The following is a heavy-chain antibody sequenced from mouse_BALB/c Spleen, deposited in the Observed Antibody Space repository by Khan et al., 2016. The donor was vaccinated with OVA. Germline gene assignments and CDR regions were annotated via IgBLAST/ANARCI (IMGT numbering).Heavy chain of an antibody. J-gene: IGHJ3*01. D-gene: IGHD2-4*01. CDR1: GSSSTSYG. Sequence: QMQLVESGPGLVAPSQSLSITCTVSGSSSTSYGVSWARQTPGKGLEWLGGIWSDGNTNYHASLNSRLTITKDKSKSQVILILNSLHTDDTATYYCAIIFYDYGWFAYWGQGSLVTVSA. V-gene: IGHV2-3*01. CDR3: AIIFYDYGWFAY. CDR2: IWSDGNT.